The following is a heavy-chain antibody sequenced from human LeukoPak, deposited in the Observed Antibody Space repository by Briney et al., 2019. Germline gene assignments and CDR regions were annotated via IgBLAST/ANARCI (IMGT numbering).Heavy chain of an antibody. CDR2: ISGSGHDI. D-gene: IGHD6-6*01. Sequence: PGGSLRLSCAASGFTFSDSYMTWVRQAPGKGVEWVAYISGSGHDINYSDSVKGRFTISRDNAKNSLYLQMSSLRVEDTAVYYCSRDPRHFDSCGQGTLVTVSS. CDR3: SRDPRHFDS. V-gene: IGHV3-11*04. J-gene: IGHJ5*01. CDR1: GFTFSDSY.